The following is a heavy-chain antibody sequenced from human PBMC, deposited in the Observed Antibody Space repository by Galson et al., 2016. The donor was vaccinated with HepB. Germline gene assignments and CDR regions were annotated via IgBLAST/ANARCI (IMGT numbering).Heavy chain of an antibody. CDR2: TYYWSEFSN. J-gene: IGHJ3*02. CDR3: ARGRDNAFDI. CDR1: GDSVSRTGAA. V-gene: IGHV6-1*01. Sequence: CAISGDSVSRTGAAWNWIRLSPSRGLERLGRTYYWSEFSNEYAVSVKSRITFNPDTSKNEVSLLLSSVTPEDTAMYYCARGRDNAFDIWGQGTMITVSS.